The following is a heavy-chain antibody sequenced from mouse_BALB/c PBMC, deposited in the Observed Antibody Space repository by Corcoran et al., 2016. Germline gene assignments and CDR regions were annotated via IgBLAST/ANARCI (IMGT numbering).Heavy chain of an antibody. J-gene: IGHJ3*01. D-gene: IGHD1-1*01. CDR2: INTYTGEP. CDR1: GYTFTNYG. CDR3: ASGYYGAY. Sequence: QIQLVQSGPELKKPGEKVKISCKASGYTFTNYGMNWVKQAPGKGLKWMGWINTYTGEPTYADDFKGRFAFSWETSASTAYLQINNLKNEDTATNFCASGYYGAYLGQGTPVAVSA. V-gene: IGHV9-3-1*01.